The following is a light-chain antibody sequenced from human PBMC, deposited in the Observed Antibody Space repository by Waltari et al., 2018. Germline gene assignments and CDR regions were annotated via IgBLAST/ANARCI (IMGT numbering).Light chain of an antibody. CDR3: QQSYSSPIT. CDR2: AAS. J-gene: IGKJ5*01. V-gene: IGKV1-39*01. Sequence: DIQMTQSPSSLSASVGDRVTITCRASHSISNFLNWYQQKPGKAPKLLIDAASSLQSGVPARFTGSGSGTDFTLTISSLQPEDFATYYCQQSYSSPITFGQGTRLEIK. CDR1: HSISNF.